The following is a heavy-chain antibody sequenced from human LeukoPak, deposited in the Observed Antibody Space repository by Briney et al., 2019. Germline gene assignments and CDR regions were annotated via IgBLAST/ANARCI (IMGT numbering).Heavy chain of an antibody. CDR2: ISGDGTAR. CDR1: GFTSSRYW. D-gene: IGHD3-10*01. Sequence: GGSLRLSCAASGFTSSRYWMHSVRQVPGTGLVWVSRISGDGTARNYADSVKGRFTISRDDAKNTVDLQMNSLRGEDTAVYYCVRGRGSYGWFDPWGQGTLVTVSS. V-gene: IGHV3-74*01. J-gene: IGHJ5*02. CDR3: VRGRGSYGWFDP.